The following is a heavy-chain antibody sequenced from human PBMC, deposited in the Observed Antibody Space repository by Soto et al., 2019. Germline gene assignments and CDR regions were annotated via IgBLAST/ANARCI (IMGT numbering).Heavy chain of an antibody. J-gene: IGHJ2*01. CDR2: ISAYNGNT. Sequence: QVPLVQSGAEVKKPGASVKVSCKASGYTFTSYGISWVRQAPGQGLEWMGWISAYNGNTNYAQKLQGRVTMTTDTSTSTAYMELRSLRSDDTAVYYCARVLCSGGSCYSIWYFDLWGRGTLVTVSS. CDR1: GYTFTSYG. V-gene: IGHV1-18*01. D-gene: IGHD2-15*01. CDR3: ARVLCSGGSCYSIWYFDL.